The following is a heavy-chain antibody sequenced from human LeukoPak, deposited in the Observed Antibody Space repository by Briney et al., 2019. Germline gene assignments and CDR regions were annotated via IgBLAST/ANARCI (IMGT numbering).Heavy chain of an antibody. V-gene: IGHV3-23*01. Sequence: GGSLRLSCAASGFTFSSYAMSWVRQAPGKGLEWVSAISGSGGSTYYADSVKGRFTISRDNSKNTLYLQMNSLRAEDTAVYYCAKDLGFGGNPPVYFDYWGQGTLVTVSS. CDR2: ISGSGGST. CDR3: AKDLGFGGNPPVYFDY. J-gene: IGHJ4*02. CDR1: GFTFSSYA. D-gene: IGHD4-23*01.